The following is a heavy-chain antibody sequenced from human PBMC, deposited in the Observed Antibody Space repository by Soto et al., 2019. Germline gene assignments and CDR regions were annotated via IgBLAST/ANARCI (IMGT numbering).Heavy chain of an antibody. CDR2: IYYSGST. V-gene: IGHV4-59*01. J-gene: IGHJ4*02. CDR3: ARDSDVSLDF. Sequence: SETLSLTCTVSGGSISSYYWSWIRQPPGKGLEWIGYIYYSGSTNYNPSLKSRVTISVDTSKNQFSLKLSSVTAAVAAFYYCARDSDVSLDFWGQGTLVIGSS. CDR1: GGSISSYY.